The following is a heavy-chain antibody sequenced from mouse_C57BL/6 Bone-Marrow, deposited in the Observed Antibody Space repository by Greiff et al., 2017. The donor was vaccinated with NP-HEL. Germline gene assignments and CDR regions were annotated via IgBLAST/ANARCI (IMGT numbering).Heavy chain of an antibody. CDR1: GFTFSDYG. D-gene: IGHD2-12*01. J-gene: IGHJ4*01. CDR3: ERRYRGLYYYAMDY. Sequence: EVKLVEPGGGLVKPGGSLKLSCAASGFTFSDYGMHWVRQAPEKGLEWVAYISSGSSTIYYADTLKGRSTFSRDNAKTTLSLHLTSLRSEDAAMDYCERRYRGLYYYAMDYWGRGTAVTVSA. CDR2: ISSGSSTI. V-gene: IGHV5-17*01.